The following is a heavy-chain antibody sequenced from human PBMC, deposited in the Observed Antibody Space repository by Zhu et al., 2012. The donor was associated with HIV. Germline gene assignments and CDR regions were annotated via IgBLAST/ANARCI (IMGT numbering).Heavy chain of an antibody. CDR2: IKPLWGAV. Sequence: QVQLVQSGAVIKTPGSSVKISCRASGYNFRDYSIHWVRLIPDKGFEWIGWIKPLWGAVSYARQLQGRVSMTRQLSQDPDDPDWGVAYMEFSGLTPADTVRIFLWSGEGPVIIAETFPGNTWGQGTVVVVSS. D-gene: IGHD2-15*01. CDR1: GYNFRDYS. J-gene: IGHJ1*01. CDR3: DTVRIFLWSGEGPVIIAETFPGNT. V-gene: IGHV1-2*02.